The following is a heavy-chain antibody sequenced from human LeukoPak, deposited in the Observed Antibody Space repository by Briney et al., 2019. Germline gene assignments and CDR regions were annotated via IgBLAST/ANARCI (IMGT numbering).Heavy chain of an antibody. J-gene: IGHJ4*02. CDR3: ARSGGSGFQLDS. CDR1: GGSIGSYY. V-gene: IGHV4-4*07. Sequence: PSETLSLTCPVSGGSIGSYYWSWVRQPAGKGLEWIGRSYTTGRTIYNPSLKSGVTMSLDTSKNQLSLNLSSVTAADTAVYYCARSGGSGFQLDSWGQGTLVTVSS. D-gene: IGHD1-26*01. CDR2: SYTTGRT.